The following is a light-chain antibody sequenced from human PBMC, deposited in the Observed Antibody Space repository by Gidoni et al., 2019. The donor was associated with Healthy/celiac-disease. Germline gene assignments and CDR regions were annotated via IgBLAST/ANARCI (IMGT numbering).Light chain of an antibody. Sequence: DIQLTQSPSFMSASVGDRVTITCRASPGISTLLAWYQQQPGRAPKLLMHAASTLERGVPSRFSGSGSGTEFTLTSNSLQPEDVAIYYCQQVNSYPTFGHGTRLEIK. V-gene: IGKV1-9*01. J-gene: IGKJ5*01. CDR3: QQVNSYPT. CDR2: AAS. CDR1: PGISTL.